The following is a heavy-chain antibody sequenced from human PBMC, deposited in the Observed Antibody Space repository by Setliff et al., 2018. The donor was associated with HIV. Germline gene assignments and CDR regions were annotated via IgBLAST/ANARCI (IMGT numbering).Heavy chain of an antibody. CDR2: IYTSGST. CDR1: GGPISSYY. Sequence: LSLTCTVSGGPISSYYWSWIRQPAGKGLEWIGRIYTSGSTNYNPSLKSRVTMSVDTSKNQFSLKLSSVTAADTAVYYCARDRPHYDYVWGSYPHAFDIWGQGTMVTVSS. J-gene: IGHJ3*02. D-gene: IGHD3-16*02. V-gene: IGHV4-4*07. CDR3: ARDRPHYDYVWGSYPHAFDI.